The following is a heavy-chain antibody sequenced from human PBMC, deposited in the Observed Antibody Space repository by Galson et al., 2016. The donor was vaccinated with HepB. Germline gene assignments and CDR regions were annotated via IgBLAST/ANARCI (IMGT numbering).Heavy chain of an antibody. CDR1: GFTFSDYA. CDR3: ARDFQFGSVSNGY. CDR2: NSRENNRI. Sequence: SLRLSCAASGFTFSDYAMNWVRQAPGKGLEWISHNSRENNRIDYADSVKGRFTISRDNAKNTLYLQMSSLRAEDTAVYYCARDFQFGSVSNGYWGQGTLVTVSS. D-gene: IGHD3-10*01. V-gene: IGHV3-48*01. J-gene: IGHJ4*02.